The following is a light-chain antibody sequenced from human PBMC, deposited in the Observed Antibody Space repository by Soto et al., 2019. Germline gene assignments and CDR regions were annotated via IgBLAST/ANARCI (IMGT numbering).Light chain of an antibody. CDR2: TAS. J-gene: IGKJ1*01. Sequence: DIQMTQSPSSLSASIGDRVTITCRASETINKYLNWYQQKPGKPPKLLIYTASTLPSGVPSRFSGSRPGTNVTLTINSLQPEDFAAYYCQQSYKTPQTFGQGTKVEIK. CDR1: ETINKY. CDR3: QQSYKTPQT. V-gene: IGKV1-39*01.